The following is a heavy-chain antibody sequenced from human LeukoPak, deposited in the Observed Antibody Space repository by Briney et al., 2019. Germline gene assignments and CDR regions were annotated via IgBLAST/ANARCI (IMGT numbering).Heavy chain of an antibody. CDR1: GFTFSNFA. CDR3: AKGAAAGKVDWFDP. V-gene: IGHV3-23*01. CDR2: ITGYGAT. Sequence: GGSLRLSCAASGFTFSNFAMMWIRQAPGTGLQWVSTITGYGATFYADSVRGRFTIFRDTSMNTLFLQMNSLGAEDTAVYYCAKGAAAGKVDWFDPWGQGTLVTVSS. D-gene: IGHD6-13*01. J-gene: IGHJ5*02.